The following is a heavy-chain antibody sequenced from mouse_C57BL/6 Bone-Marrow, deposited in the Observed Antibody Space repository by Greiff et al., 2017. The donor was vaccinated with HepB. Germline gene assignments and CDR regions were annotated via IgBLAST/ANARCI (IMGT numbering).Heavy chain of an antibody. Sequence: VQLQQSGPELVKPGASVKISCKASGYAFSSSWMNWVKQRPGKGLEWIGRIYPGDGDTNYNGKFKGKATLTADKSSSTAYMQLNSLTSEDSAVYYCARTHYYGSSPFAYWGQGTLVTVSA. V-gene: IGHV1-82*01. J-gene: IGHJ3*01. CDR2: IYPGDGDT. D-gene: IGHD1-1*01. CDR3: ARTHYYGSSPFAY. CDR1: GYAFSSSW.